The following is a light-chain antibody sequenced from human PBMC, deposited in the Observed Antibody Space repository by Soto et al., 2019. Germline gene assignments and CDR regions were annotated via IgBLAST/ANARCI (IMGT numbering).Light chain of an antibody. CDR3: QQRSNWPPIT. CDR2: DAS. CDR1: QSVSSY. J-gene: IGKJ5*01. Sequence: ERVWQKSQATMSLSPGERATLSCRASQSVSSYLAWYQQKPGQAPRLLIYDASNRATGIPARFSGSGSGTDFTLTISSLEPEDFAVYDCQQRSNWPPITVGQGTRGELK. V-gene: IGKV3-11*01.